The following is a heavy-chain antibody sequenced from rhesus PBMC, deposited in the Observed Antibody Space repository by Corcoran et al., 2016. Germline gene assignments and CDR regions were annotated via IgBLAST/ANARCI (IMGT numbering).Heavy chain of an antibody. Sequence: QVQLQESGPAVVKPSETLSLTCAVSGGSISSSNWWSWIRQSPGKGLEWIVGMNGRGGITEYTPSLKSRVTISIDTSKNQLSLKLSSVTAADTAVDYCATRRSGTPFDYWGQGVLVTVSA. CDR2: MNGRGGIT. CDR1: GGSISSSNW. J-gene: IGHJ4*01. V-gene: IGHV4-93*02. CDR3: ATRRSGTPFDY. D-gene: IGHD2-27*01.